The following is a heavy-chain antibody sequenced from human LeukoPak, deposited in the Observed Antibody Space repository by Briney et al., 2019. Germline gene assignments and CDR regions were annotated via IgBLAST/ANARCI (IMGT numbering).Heavy chain of an antibody. V-gene: IGHV3-23*01. CDR1: GFTFSTYA. J-gene: IGHJ4*02. Sequence: GGSLRLSCAASGFTFSTYAMSWVRQAPGKGLEWVSTISGSGANTYYADSVRGRFTISRDNSKNTLYLHMNSLRAEDTAVYYCANERAGYTNPYYFDYWGQGTLVTVSS. CDR2: ISGSGANT. CDR3: ANERAGYTNPYYFDY. D-gene: IGHD3-16*02.